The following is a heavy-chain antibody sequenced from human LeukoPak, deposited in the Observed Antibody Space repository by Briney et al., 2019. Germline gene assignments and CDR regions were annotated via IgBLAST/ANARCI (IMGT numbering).Heavy chain of an antibody. CDR2: IIPIFGTA. D-gene: IGHD3-10*01. J-gene: IGHJ5*02. V-gene: IGHV1-69*13. CDR1: GGTFSSYA. Sequence: SVKVSCKASGGTFSSYAISWVRQAPGQGLEWMGGIIPIFGTANYAQKFQGRVTITADESTSTAYMELSSLRSEDTAVYYCARDEATHYYGSGSYYGNWFDPWGQGTLVTVSS. CDR3: ARDEATHYYGSGSYYGNWFDP.